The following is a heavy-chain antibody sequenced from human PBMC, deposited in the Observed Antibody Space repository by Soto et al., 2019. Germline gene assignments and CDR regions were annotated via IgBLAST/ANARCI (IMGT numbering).Heavy chain of an antibody. D-gene: IGHD3-3*01. J-gene: IGHJ6*02. CDR1: GFTFSSYA. CDR2: ISGSGGST. Sequence: LRLSCAASGFTFSSYAMSWVRQAPGKGLEWVSAISGSGGSTYYADSVKGRFTISRDNSRNTLYLQMNSLRAEDTAVYYCAKSLTYYDFWSGYTGHYGMDVWGQGTTVTVSS. CDR3: AKSLTYYDFWSGYTGHYGMDV. V-gene: IGHV3-23*01.